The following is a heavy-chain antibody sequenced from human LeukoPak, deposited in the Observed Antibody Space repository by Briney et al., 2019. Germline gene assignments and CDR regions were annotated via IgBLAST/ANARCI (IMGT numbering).Heavy chain of an antibody. CDR1: GFTFSSYS. V-gene: IGHV3-48*04. Sequence: GGSLRLSCAASGFTFSSYSMNWVRQAPGKGLEWVSYISSSSSTIYYADSVKGRFTISRDNAKNSLYLQMNSLRAEDTVVYYCARDSYDIVVVPAAIRGGWGQGTLVTVSS. D-gene: IGHD2-2*02. J-gene: IGHJ4*02. CDR3: ARDSYDIVVVPAAIRGG. CDR2: ISSSSSTI.